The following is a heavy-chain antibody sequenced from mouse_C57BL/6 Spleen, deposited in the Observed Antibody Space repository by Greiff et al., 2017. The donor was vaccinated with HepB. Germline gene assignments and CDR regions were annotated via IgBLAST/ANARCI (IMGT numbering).Heavy chain of an antibody. CDR2: ISSGGSYT. CDR1: GFTFSSYG. D-gene: IGHD1-1*01. J-gene: IGHJ2*01. CDR3: ARHDDYGSSFDY. Sequence: EVMLVESGGDLVKPGGSLKLSCAASGFTFSSYGMSWVRQTPDKRLEWVATISSGGSYTYYPDSVKGRFTISRDNAKDTLYLQMSSLKSEDTAMYYCARHDDYGSSFDYWGQGTTLTVSS. V-gene: IGHV5-6*01.